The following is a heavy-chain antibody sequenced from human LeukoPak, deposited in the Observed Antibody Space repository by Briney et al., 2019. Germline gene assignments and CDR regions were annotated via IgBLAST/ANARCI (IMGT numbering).Heavy chain of an antibody. CDR1: GFTFSSYW. CDR3: ARALGYCSGGTCHRHFDY. D-gene: IGHD2-15*01. J-gene: IGHJ4*02. CDR2: IKQDGSDT. V-gene: IGHV3-7*01. Sequence: PGGSLRLSCAASGFTFSSYWMSWVRQAPGKGLEWVANIKQDGSDTYYVDSVKGRFTISRDNAKNSLYLQMNSLRDEDTAIYYCARALGYCSGGTCHRHFDYWGQGTLVTVAS.